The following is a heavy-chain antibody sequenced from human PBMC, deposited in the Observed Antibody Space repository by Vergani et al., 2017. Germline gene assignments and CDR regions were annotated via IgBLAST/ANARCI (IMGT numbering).Heavy chain of an antibody. Sequence: EVQLVESGGGLVQPGRSLRLSCTASGFTFGDYAMSWFRQAPGKGLEWVGFIRSKAYGGTTEYAASVKGRFTISRDDSKSIAYLQMNSLRAEDTAVYYCAKEPFAYGDFDYFDYWGQGTLVTVSS. D-gene: IGHD4-17*01. CDR2: IRSKAYGGTT. CDR1: GFTFGDYA. CDR3: AKEPFAYGDFDYFDY. J-gene: IGHJ4*02. V-gene: IGHV3-49*03.